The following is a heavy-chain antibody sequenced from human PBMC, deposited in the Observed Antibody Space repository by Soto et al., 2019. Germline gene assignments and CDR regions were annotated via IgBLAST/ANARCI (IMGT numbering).Heavy chain of an antibody. CDR2: VYYRGRS. V-gene: IGHV4-39*01. Sequence: SETLSLTCTVSGGSVSNSKYYWGWIRHSPGKGLEWIGSVYYRGRSYSKSSVKSRVTISVDTSKNQFSLNLNSVTASDTAVYYCVSQRTSVLTQAYFDYWGPGALVPVSS. J-gene: IGHJ4*02. CDR1: GGSVSNSKYY. CDR3: VSQRTSVLTQAYFDY. D-gene: IGHD2-8*01.